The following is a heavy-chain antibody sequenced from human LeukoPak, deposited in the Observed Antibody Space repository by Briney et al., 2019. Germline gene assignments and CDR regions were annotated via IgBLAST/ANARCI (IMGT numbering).Heavy chain of an antibody. D-gene: IGHD3-9*01. J-gene: IGHJ6*03. CDR3: AKDRKWNFVRSHYMDV. CDR1: GGSISSSNW. V-gene: IGHV4-4*02. CDR2: IYHSGST. Sequence: PSETLSLTCAVSGGSISSSNWWSWVRQPPGKGLEWIGEIYHSGSTNYNPSPKSRVTISVDKSKNQFSLKLGSVTAADTAVYYCAKDRKWNFVRSHYMDVWGKGTTVTVSS.